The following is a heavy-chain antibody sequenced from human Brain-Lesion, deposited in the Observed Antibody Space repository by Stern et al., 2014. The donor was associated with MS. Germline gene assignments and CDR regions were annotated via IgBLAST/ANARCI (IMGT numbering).Heavy chain of an antibody. V-gene: IGHV3-74*02. J-gene: IGHJ5*01. D-gene: IGHD3-10*01. CDR3: ARGERWFDS. CDR1: GFTFSNYW. CDR2: VNNDGRRT. Sequence: VQLVQSGGGLVQPGGSLRLSCAASGFTFSNYWMHWVRQAPGKGLVWVSRVNNDGRRTSYADSVKGRFTMSRDNAKNTLYLQMNSLRVEDTAIYYCARGERWFDSWGQGTLGTVS.